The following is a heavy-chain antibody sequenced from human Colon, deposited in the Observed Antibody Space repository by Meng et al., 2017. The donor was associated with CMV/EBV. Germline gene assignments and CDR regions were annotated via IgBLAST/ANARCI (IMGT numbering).Heavy chain of an antibody. Sequence: GESLKISCAASGFAFSNAAMHWVRQAPGKGLEWVAFIRYDGSNTYYGDSVKGRFTISRDNSKNTLHLQMNSLRADDTAVYYCARGKGFDSSGYYPRDAFDIWGQGTTVTVSS. CDR1: GFAFSNAA. CDR2: IRYDGSNT. CDR3: ARGKGFDSSGYYPRDAFDI. V-gene: IGHV3-30*02. D-gene: IGHD3-22*01. J-gene: IGHJ3*02.